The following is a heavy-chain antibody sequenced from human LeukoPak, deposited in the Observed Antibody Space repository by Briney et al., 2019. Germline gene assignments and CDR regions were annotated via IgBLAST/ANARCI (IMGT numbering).Heavy chain of an antibody. CDR3: ARDSTSPYWISNYMDV. CDR2: ISSSSSTI. D-gene: IGHD2-2*01. J-gene: IGHJ6*03. Sequence: PGGSLRLSCAASGFTFSSYSMNWVRQAPGKGLEWVSYISSSSSTIYYADSVKGRFTISRDNAKNSLYLQMNSLRAKDTAVYYCARDSTSPYWISNYMDVWGKGTTVTVSS. CDR1: GFTFSSYS. V-gene: IGHV3-48*01.